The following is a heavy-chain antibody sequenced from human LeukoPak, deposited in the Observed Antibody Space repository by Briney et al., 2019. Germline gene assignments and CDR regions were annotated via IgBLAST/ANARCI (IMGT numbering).Heavy chain of an antibody. Sequence: SETLSLTCTVSGGSISSSSYYWGWIRQPPGKGLEWIGSIYYSGSTYYNPSPKSRVTISVDTSKNQFSLKLSSVTAADTAVYYCARHWAVGSGSRYVDYWGQGTLVTVSS. CDR3: ARHWAVGSGSRYVDY. V-gene: IGHV4-39*01. D-gene: IGHD6-13*01. CDR1: GGSISSSSYY. J-gene: IGHJ4*02. CDR2: IYYSGST.